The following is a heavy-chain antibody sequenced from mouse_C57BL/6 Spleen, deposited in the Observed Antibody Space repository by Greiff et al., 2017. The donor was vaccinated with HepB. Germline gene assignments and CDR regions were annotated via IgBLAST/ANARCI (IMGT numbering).Heavy chain of an antibody. CDR3: ARDPHYYGSSYGFAY. D-gene: IGHD1-1*01. Sequence: EVMLVESGGGLVKPGGSLKLSCAASGFTFSSYAMSWVRQTPEKRLEWVATISDGGSYTYYPDNVKGRFTISRDNAKNNLYLQMSHLKSEDTAMYYCARDPHYYGSSYGFAYWGQGTLVTVSA. J-gene: IGHJ3*01. V-gene: IGHV5-4*01. CDR2: ISDGGSYT. CDR1: GFTFSSYA.